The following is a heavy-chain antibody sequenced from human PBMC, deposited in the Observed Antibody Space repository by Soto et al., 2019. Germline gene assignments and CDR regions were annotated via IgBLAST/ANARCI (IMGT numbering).Heavy chain of an antibody. CDR2: INAGNGNT. CDR3: ARDGLYGDYGHY. CDR1: GYTFTSYV. V-gene: IGHV1-3*01. J-gene: IGHJ4*02. D-gene: IGHD4-17*01. Sequence: ASVKVSCKASGYTFTSYVMHWVRQAPGQRLEWMGWINAGNGNTKYSQKFQGRVTITRDTSASTAYMELSSLRSEDTAVYYCARDGLYGDYGHYWGQGTLVTVSS.